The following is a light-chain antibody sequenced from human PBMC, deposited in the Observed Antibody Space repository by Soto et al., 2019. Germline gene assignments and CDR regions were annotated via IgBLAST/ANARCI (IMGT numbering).Light chain of an antibody. CDR3: QQYGSSPWT. CDR2: GAS. V-gene: IGKV3-20*01. J-gene: IGKJ1*01. CDR1: QSVSLS. Sequence: PGGRATLSCRASQSVSLSLAWYQQKPGQAPRLRIYGASSRATGIPDKFSGRGSGTDFTLTISRLEPEDFAVYYCQQYGSSPWTFGQGTKVDNK.